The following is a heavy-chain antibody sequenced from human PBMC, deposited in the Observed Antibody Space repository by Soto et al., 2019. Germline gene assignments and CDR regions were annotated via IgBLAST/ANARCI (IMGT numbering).Heavy chain of an antibody. CDR2: ISSSGSTI. J-gene: IGHJ3*02. CDR1: GFTVSDYY. Sequence: GGSLSLACAASGFTVSDYYMSWIRQAPGTGLEWVSYISSSGSTIYYEDAVKGRFTISRDNAKNSLYLQMNSLRAEDTAVYYCASSWSGYYRGNDAFDIWGQGTMVTVSS. D-gene: IGHD3-3*01. V-gene: IGHV3-11*01. CDR3: ASSWSGYYRGNDAFDI.